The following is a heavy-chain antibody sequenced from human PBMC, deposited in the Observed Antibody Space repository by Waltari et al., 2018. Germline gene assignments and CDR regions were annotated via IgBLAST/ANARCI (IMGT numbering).Heavy chain of an antibody. V-gene: IGHV1-24*01. CDR1: GYTLTELS. J-gene: IGHJ6*02. CDR3: ATFSPLGSGSYSYYYYGMDV. CDR2: FDPEDGET. D-gene: IGHD3-10*01. Sequence: QVQLVQSGAEVKKPGASVKVSCKVSGYTLTELSMHWVRQAPGKGIEWMGGFDPEDGETIYAQKFQGRVTMTEDTSTDTAYMELSSLRSEDTAVYYCATFSPLGSGSYSYYYYGMDVWGQGTTVTVSS.